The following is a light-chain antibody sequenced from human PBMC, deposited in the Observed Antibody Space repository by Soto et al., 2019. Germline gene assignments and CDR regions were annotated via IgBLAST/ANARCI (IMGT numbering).Light chain of an antibody. CDR1: QSVSRY. CDR2: DAS. Sequence: EIVLTQSPATLSLSPGERATLSCRASQSVSRYLAWDQQKRGQAHRLLIYDASNRATGIPARFSGSGSGTDFTLTISSLEPEDFAVYYCQRRTNWPLTFGGGTKVEVK. V-gene: IGKV3-11*01. J-gene: IGKJ4*01. CDR3: QRRTNWPLT.